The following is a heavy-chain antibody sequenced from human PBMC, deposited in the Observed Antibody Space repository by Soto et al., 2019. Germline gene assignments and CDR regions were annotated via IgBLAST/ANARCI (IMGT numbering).Heavy chain of an antibody. J-gene: IGHJ1*01. V-gene: IGHV3-9*01. Sequence: EVQLVESGGGSVQPGRSLRLNCVGSGFNFDDYAMHWVRQAPGKGLEWVSGISWNDNNIGYADSVKGRFTISRDNAKNSLYLQMNSLRPEDTALYYCAQVMVGYSSGWYHNWGQGTLVTVPS. CDR1: GFNFDDYA. CDR2: ISWNDNNI. CDR3: AQVMVGYSSGWYHN. D-gene: IGHD6-19*01.